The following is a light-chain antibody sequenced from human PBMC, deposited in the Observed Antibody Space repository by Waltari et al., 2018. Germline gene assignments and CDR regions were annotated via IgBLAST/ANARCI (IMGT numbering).Light chain of an antibody. CDR1: ERVSSSY. CDR3: QHYGSSLT. V-gene: IGKV3-20*01. CDR2: AAS. Sequence: EILLTQSPDILSLSPGEGATLSCRASERVSSSYLAWSPQKPGQAPRLLVFAASSRAPGIPDRFSGSGSGTDFTLTISRLEPEDFAVYYCQHYGSSLTFGGGT. J-gene: IGKJ4*01.